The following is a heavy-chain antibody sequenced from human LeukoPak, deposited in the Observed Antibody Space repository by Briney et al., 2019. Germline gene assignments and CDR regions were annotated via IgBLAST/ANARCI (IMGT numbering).Heavy chain of an antibody. Sequence: PGGSLRLSCAASGFTFNNFGMSWVRQAPGKGLQWVSSISGAGGNTYYADSVKGRFSISRDNSKSTLHLQMNSLRAEDTALYYCAREHSSGFWGQGTLVTVSS. J-gene: IGHJ4*02. CDR2: ISGAGGNT. CDR1: GFTFNNFG. D-gene: IGHD6-19*01. CDR3: AREHSSGF. V-gene: IGHV3-23*01.